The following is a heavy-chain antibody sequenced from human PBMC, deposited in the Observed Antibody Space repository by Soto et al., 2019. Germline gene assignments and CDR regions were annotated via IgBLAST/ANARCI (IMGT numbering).Heavy chain of an antibody. Sequence: PGESLKISCKGSGYNFTSYWIGWVRQMPGKGLECMGIIYPGDSDTRYSPSFQGQVTISADKSISTAYLQWSSLKASDTAMYYCAGGGVRGVITRTRDYYGMDFWGQGTTVIVSS. D-gene: IGHD3-10*01. CDR2: IYPGDSDT. CDR1: GYNFTSYW. J-gene: IGHJ6*02. CDR3: AGGGVRGVITRTRDYYGMDF. V-gene: IGHV5-51*01.